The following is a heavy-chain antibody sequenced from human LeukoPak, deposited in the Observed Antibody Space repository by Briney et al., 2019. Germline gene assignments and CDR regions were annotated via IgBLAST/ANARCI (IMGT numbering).Heavy chain of an antibody. CDR3: ARGLRPRPPNLTVGATAFDY. J-gene: IGHJ4*02. V-gene: IGHV4-34*01. CDR1: GGSFGGYY. Sequence: KPPETRSLTCAVNGGSFGGYYGSGIPQPPGKGLKWIGEINHSGSTNYNPSLKSRVTISVDTSKNQFSLKLSSVTAADTAVYYCARGLRPRPPNLTVGATAFDYWGQGTLVTVSS. CDR2: INHSGST. D-gene: IGHD1-26*01.